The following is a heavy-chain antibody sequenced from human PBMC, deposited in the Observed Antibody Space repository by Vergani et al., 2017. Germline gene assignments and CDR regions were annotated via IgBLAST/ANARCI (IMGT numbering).Heavy chain of an antibody. Sequence: QVQLVETGGGVVQPGGSLSLYFATSGFIFNTYGAHWVRQAPGKGLGWVAFIGYDGRIKYKVDSVKGRFTISRDTSKKTLSLQMRSLRADDTAVYFCAKDGRENSDYGYFDYWGQGTLVTVSS. CDR3: AKDGRENSDYGYFDY. D-gene: IGHD4-17*01. V-gene: IGHV3-30*02. CDR1: GFIFNTYG. CDR2: IGYDGRIK. J-gene: IGHJ4*02.